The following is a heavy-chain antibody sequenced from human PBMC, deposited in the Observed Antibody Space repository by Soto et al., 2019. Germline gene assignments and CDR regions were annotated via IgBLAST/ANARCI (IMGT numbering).Heavy chain of an antibody. J-gene: IGHJ6*02. CDR1: GYSFTSYW. V-gene: IGHV5-51*01. CDR3: ATAAGPKVVPAARYYYYYGMDV. Sequence: GESLKISCKGSGYSFTSYWIGWVRQMPGKGLEWMGIIYPGDSDTSYSPSFQGQVTISADKSSSTAYLQWSSLKASDTAMYYCATAAGPKVVPAARYYYYYGMDVWGQGTTVTVSS. CDR2: IYPGDSDT. D-gene: IGHD2-2*01.